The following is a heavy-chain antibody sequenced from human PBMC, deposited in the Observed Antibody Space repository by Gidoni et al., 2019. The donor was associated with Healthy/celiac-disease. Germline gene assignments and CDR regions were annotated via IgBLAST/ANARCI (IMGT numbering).Heavy chain of an antibody. D-gene: IGHD4-17*01. CDR1: GGTFSSYA. J-gene: IGHJ4*02. V-gene: IGHV1-69*01. CDR2: IIPIFGTA. CDR3: ARVGSYDYGDPPYYFDY. Sequence: QVQLVQSGAEVKKPGSSVKVSCKASGGTFSSYAISWVRQAPGPGLEWMGGIIPIFGTANYAQKFQGRVTITADESTSTAYMELSSLRSEDTAVYYCARVGSYDYGDPPYYFDYWGQGTLVTVSS.